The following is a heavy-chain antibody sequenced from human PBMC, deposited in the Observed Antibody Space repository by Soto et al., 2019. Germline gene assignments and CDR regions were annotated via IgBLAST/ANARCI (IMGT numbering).Heavy chain of an antibody. CDR2: IKSKSAGGTI. CDR3: LNTLSS. Sequence: EVQLVESGGGLVNPGGSLRLSCTASGFTFNDAYMTWVRQAPGKGLEWGGRIKSKSAGGTIDYAAHVKGRFTISRDDSEQPLYPQMNSLNNDDTAVYYCLNTLSSWGHGTLVTVSS. V-gene: IGHV3-15*01. J-gene: IGHJ4*01. CDR1: GFTFNDAY.